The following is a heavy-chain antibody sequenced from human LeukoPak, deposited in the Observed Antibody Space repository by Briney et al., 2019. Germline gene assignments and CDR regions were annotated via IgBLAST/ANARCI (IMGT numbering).Heavy chain of an antibody. Sequence: SETLSLICTVSGGSISSYYWSWIRQPPGKGLEWIGYIYYSGSTNYNPSLKSRVTISVDMSKNQISLKLSSVTAADTAMYYCARGLCGSGYCNCFDPWGQGTLVTVSS. CDR2: IYYSGST. CDR3: ARGLCGSGYCNCFDP. V-gene: IGHV4-59*01. CDR1: GGSISSYY. J-gene: IGHJ5*02. D-gene: IGHD3-22*01.